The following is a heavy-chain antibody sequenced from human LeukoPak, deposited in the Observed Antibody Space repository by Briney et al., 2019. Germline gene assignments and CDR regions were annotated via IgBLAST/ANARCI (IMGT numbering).Heavy chain of an antibody. CDR1: GFTVSSNY. V-gene: IGHV3-53*01. Sequence: GRSLRLSCAASGFTVSSNYMSWVRQAPGKGLEWVSVIYSGGGTYYADSVKGRFTISRDNAKNTLYLQMNSLRAEDTAVYYCARGEGWHCSGSDCFTHWFDPWGQGALVTVSS. D-gene: IGHD2-2*02. CDR3: ARGEGWHCSGSDCFTHWFDP. J-gene: IGHJ5*02. CDR2: IYSGGGT.